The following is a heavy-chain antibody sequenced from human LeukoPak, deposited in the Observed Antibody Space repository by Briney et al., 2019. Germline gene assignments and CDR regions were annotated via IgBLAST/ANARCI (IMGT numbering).Heavy chain of an antibody. J-gene: IGHJ4*02. Sequence: PGGSLRLSXAASGFTFSSYWMHWVRQAPGKGLVWVSRINSDGSSTSYADSVKGRFTISRDNAKNTLYLQMNSLRAEDTAVYYCARDGSVAGPDYWGQGTLVTVSS. CDR2: INSDGSST. CDR3: ARDGSVAGPDY. D-gene: IGHD6-19*01. V-gene: IGHV3-74*01. CDR1: GFTFSSYW.